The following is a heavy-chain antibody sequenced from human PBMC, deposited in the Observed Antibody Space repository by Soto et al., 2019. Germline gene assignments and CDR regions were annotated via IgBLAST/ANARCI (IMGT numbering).Heavy chain of an antibody. CDR1: GFTFSSYA. V-gene: IGHV3-9*01. J-gene: IGHJ4*02. D-gene: IGHD6-19*01. CDR3: AKDSGQWLLEQLDY. CDR2: ISWNSGSL. Sequence: EVQLLESGGGLVQPGGSLRLSCAASGFTFSSYAMSWVRQAPGKGLEWVSGISWNSGSLGYADSVKGRFTISRDNAKNSLYLQMNSLRPEDTALYYCAKDSGQWLLEQLDYWGQGTLVTVSS.